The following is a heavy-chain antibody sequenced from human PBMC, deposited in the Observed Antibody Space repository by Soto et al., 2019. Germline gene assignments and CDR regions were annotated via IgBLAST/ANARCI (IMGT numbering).Heavy chain of an antibody. CDR2: ISYDGSNK. J-gene: IGHJ4*02. D-gene: IGHD6-19*01. Sequence: GGSLRLSCAASGFTFSSYGMHWVRQAPGKGLERVAVISYDGSNKYYADSVKGRFTISRDNSKNTLYLQMNSLRAEDTAVYYCAKDPTTRGWILDYWGQGTLVTVSS. CDR3: AKDPTTRGWILDY. V-gene: IGHV3-30*18. CDR1: GFTFSSYG.